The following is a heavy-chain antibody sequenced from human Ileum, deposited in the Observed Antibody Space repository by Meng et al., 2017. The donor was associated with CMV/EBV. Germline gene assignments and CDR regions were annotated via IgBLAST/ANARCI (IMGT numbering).Heavy chain of an antibody. CDR1: GFTFTDYY. D-gene: IGHD6-6*01. CDR2: ISISGSAI. V-gene: IGHV3-11*01. Sequence: GESLKISCAASGFTFTDYYMSWIRQTPGKGLELLSYISISGSAIYYADSVKGRFTISRDNAKNSLNQQMNNLRAEDTAVYYCATGFAEYTSSSPDNWGQGTLVTVSS. CDR3: ATGFAEYTSSSPDN. J-gene: IGHJ4*02.